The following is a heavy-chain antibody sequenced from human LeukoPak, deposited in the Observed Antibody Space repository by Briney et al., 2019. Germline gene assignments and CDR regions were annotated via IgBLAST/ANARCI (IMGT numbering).Heavy chain of an antibody. CDR1: GFTFDDYA. CDR3: AKGEAAGIAAAGKRFDP. Sequence: PGRSLRLSCAASGFTFDDYAMHWVRQAPGKGPEWVSGISWNSGSIGYADSVKGRFTISRDNAKNSLYLQMNSLRAEDTALYYCAKGEAAGIAAAGKRFDPWGQGTLVIVSS. V-gene: IGHV3-9*01. J-gene: IGHJ5*02. D-gene: IGHD6-13*01. CDR2: ISWNSGSI.